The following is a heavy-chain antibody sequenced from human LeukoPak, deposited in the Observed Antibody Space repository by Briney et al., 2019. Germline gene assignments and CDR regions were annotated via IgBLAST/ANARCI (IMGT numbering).Heavy chain of an antibody. CDR3: ARPSRYYYGSGSYLTKYYFDY. D-gene: IGHD3-10*01. J-gene: IGHJ4*02. V-gene: IGHV4-39*07. Sequence: SETLSLTCTVSGGSISSSGYYWGWIRQPPGKGLEWIGSIYHSGSTYYNPSLKSRVTISVDTSKNQFSLKLSSVTAADTAVYYCARPSRYYYGSGSYLTKYYFDYWGQGTLVTVSS. CDR2: IYHSGST. CDR1: GGSISSSGYY.